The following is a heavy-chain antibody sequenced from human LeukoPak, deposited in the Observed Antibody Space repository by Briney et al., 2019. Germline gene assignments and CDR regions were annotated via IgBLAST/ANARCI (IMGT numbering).Heavy chain of an antibody. CDR1: GGSISSYY. CDR2: IYYSGST. J-gene: IGHJ4*02. V-gene: IGHV4-59*08. D-gene: IGHD3-10*01. CDR3: ARFTMVRGVTSGIFDY. Sequence: SETLSLTCTVSGGSISSYYWSWIRQPPGKGLEWIGYIYYSGSTNYNPSLKSRVTISVDTSKNQFSLKLISVTAADTAVYYCARFTMVRGVTSGIFDYWGQGTLVTVSS.